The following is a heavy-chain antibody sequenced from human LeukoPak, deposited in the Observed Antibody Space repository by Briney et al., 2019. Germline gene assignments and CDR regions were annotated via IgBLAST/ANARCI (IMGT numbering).Heavy chain of an antibody. CDR1: GGSISSGGYY. V-gene: IGHV4-31*03. CDR3: ARYCSSTSCWNFQH. CDR2: IYYSGST. Sequence: SETLSLTCTVSGGSISSGGYYWSWIRQHPGKGLEWIGYIYYSGSTYYNPSLKSRVTISVDTSKNQFSLKLSSVTAADMAVYYCARYCSSTSCWNFQHWGQGTLVTVSS. D-gene: IGHD2-2*01. J-gene: IGHJ1*01.